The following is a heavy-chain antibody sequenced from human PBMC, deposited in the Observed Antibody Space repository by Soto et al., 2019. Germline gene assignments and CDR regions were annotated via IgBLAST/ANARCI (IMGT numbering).Heavy chain of an antibody. D-gene: IGHD3-9*01. V-gene: IGHV4-59*11. J-gene: IGHJ4*02. CDR1: GDSLRNHY. CDR2: IFYSGDT. CDR3: ARVSYFRGLDWLFAFDS. Sequence: SETLSLTCSVSGDSLRNHYWSWIRQPPGSRLEWLGHIFYSGDTSSYNPSLKSRVSMSVDTSKNQFSLKLRSVSADDTAVYFCARVSYFRGLDWLFAFDSWGQGALVTVSS.